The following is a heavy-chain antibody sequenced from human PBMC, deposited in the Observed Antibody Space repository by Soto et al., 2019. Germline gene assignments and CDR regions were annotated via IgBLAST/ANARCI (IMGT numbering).Heavy chain of an antibody. CDR2: IYWDDDE. J-gene: IGHJ4*02. V-gene: IGHV2-5*02. Sequence: SGPTLVNPTQALTLTCTFSGFSLSTLGVGVGWIRQPPGKALEWLTLIYWDDDERYSPSLKSRLTITKDTSENQVVLTMTNVDPVDTATYYCGHIYRAAGDNDLTFDYWGQGTLVTVSS. CDR3: GHIYRAAGDNDLTFDY. D-gene: IGHD6-13*01. CDR1: GFSLSTLGVG.